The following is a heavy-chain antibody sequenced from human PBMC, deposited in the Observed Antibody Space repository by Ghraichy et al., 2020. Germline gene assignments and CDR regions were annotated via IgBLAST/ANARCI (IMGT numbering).Heavy chain of an antibody. CDR2: IYHSGGV. Sequence: SETLSLTCAVSGDSMNSGFYSWTWIRQSPGRGLEWIGYIYHSGGVFYNPSLKSRVTISVDTSKNQFSLSLSSVTAADTAVYFCARGGGATQYYTNYVDVWGTGTTVTVSS. J-gene: IGHJ6*03. D-gene: IGHD3-16*01. CDR1: GDSMNSGFYS. CDR3: ARGGGATQYYTNYVDV. V-gene: IGHV4-30-2*06.